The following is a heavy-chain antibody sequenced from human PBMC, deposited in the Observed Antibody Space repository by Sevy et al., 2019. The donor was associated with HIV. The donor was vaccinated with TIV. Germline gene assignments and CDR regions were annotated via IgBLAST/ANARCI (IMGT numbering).Heavy chain of an antibody. J-gene: IGHJ3*02. D-gene: IGHD4-17*01. CDR2: IYSDGST. V-gene: IGHV3-53*01. CDR1: GFTVSSNY. CDR3: ARDNFYGHYGHGAFDI. Sequence: GGSLRLSCAASGFTVSSNYMSWVRQAPGKGLEWVSVIYSDGSTYYADSVKGRFTISRDNSKNTLYLQMNSLRAQDTAVYYCARDNFYGHYGHGAFDIWGQGIMVTVSS.